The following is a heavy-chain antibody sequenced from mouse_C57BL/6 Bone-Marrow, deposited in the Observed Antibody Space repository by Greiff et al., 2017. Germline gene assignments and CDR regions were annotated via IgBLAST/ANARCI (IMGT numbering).Heavy chain of an antibody. CDR1: GFTFSDYG. J-gene: IGHJ4*01. CDR2: ISSGSSTI. D-gene: IGHD1-1*01. Sequence: EVMLVESGGGLVKPGGSLKLSCAASGFTFSDYGMHWVRQAPEKGLEWVAYISSGSSTIYYADTVKGRFTISRDNAKNTLFLQMTSLRSEDTAMYYCARRFTTVVATDYAMDYWGQGTAVTVSS. V-gene: IGHV5-17*01. CDR3: ARRFTTVVATDYAMDY.